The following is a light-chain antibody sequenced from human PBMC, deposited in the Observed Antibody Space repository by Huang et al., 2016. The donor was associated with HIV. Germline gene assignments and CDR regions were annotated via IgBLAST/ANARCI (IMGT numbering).Light chain of an antibody. CDR3: QQVNNYPFT. CDR2: ATS. CDR1: QDITNY. Sequence: IQLTQSPSSLSVFVGDRVTITCRASQDITNYLAWYQHQPGEAPKLLIYATSTLQSWVTARFSGSGAGSDFTLTIASRQPEDSATYYCQQVNNYPFTFGGGSKVEIK. V-gene: IGKV1-9*01. J-gene: IGKJ4*01.